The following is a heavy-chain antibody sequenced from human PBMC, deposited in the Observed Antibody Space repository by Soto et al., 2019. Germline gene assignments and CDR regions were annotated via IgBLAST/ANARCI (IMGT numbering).Heavy chain of an antibody. V-gene: IGHV3-30*18. J-gene: IGHJ6*02. CDR1: GFTFSSYG. CDR2: ISYDGSNK. Sequence: GGSLRLSCAASGFTFSSYGMHWVRQAPGKGLEWVAVISYDGSNKYYADSVKGRFTISRDNSKNTLYLQMNSLRAEDTAVYYCAKDTSVVVTAMSPIYYYGMDVWGQGPTVTVSS. D-gene: IGHD2-21*02. CDR3: AKDTSVVVTAMSPIYYYGMDV.